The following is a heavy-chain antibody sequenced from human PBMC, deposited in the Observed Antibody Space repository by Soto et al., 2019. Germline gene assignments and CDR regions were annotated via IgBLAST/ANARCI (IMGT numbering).Heavy chain of an antibody. CDR2: IYYSGST. V-gene: IGHV4-59*01. CDR1: GGSISSYY. Sequence: SETLSLTCTVSGGSISSYYWSWIRQPPGKGLKWIGYIYYSGSTNYNPSLKSRVTISVDTSKNQFSLELSSVTAADTAVYYCARVAYDFWSGYPLDYWGQGTLVTVSS. D-gene: IGHD3-3*01. J-gene: IGHJ4*02. CDR3: ARVAYDFWSGYPLDY.